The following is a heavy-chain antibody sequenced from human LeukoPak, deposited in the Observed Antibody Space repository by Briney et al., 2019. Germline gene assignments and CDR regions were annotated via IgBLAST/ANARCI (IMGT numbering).Heavy chain of an antibody. CDR3: ARDPGRSGGSCYSDY. D-gene: IGHD2-15*01. V-gene: IGHV3-21*01. Sequence: GGSLRLSCAASGFTFGSFSMTWVRQAPGKGLEWVSTISSSGSGTYIYYADSVKGRFTISRDDAKNSLYLQMNSLRAEDTAVYYCARDPGRSGGSCYSDYWGQGTLVTVSS. CDR1: GFTFGSFS. J-gene: IGHJ4*02. CDR2: ISSSGSGTYI.